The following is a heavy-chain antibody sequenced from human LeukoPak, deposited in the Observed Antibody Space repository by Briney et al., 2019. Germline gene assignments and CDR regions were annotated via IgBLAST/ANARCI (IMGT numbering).Heavy chain of an antibody. CDR3: ARRSSGYYLYYFDY. CDR2: IYHSGSGST. J-gene: IGHJ4*02. V-gene: IGHV4-30-2*01. CDR1: GGSISSGGHS. D-gene: IGHD3-22*01. Sequence: SQTLSLTCTVSGGSISSGGHSWSWIRQPPGKGLEWIGYIYHSGSGSTYYNPSLKSRVTISIDKSKNQFSLKLNSVTAADTAVYYCARRSSGYYLYYFDYWGQGTLVTVSS.